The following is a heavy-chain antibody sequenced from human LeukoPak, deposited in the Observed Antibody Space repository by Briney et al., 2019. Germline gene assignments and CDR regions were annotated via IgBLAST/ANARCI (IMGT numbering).Heavy chain of an antibody. V-gene: IGHV4-30-4*01. J-gene: IGHJ4*02. D-gene: IGHD3-10*01. CDR1: GGSISSGDYY. CDR2: IYYSGST. Sequence: PSETLSLTCTVSGGSISSGDYYWSWIRQPPGKGLEWIGYIYYSGSTYYNPSLKSRVTISVDTSKNQFSLKLSSVTAADTAVYYCARETSGMVRGVISSWDEYHFDYWGQGTLVTVSS. CDR3: ARETSGMVRGVISSWDEYHFDY.